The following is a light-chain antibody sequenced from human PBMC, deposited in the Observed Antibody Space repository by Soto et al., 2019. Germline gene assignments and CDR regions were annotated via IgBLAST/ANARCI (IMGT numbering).Light chain of an antibody. Sequence: QSALTQPPSASGSPGQSVTISCTGTSSDVGGYNYVSWYQQHPGKAPKLMIYEVSKRPSGVPDRFSGSKSGDTPSLTVSGLQAEDEADYYCNSYVGNNNFVFGTGTEVTVL. V-gene: IGLV2-8*01. CDR2: EVS. CDR1: SSDVGGYNY. J-gene: IGLJ1*01. CDR3: NSYVGNNNFV.